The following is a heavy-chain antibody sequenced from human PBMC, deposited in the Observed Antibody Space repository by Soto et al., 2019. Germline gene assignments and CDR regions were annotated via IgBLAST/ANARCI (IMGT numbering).Heavy chain of an antibody. CDR3: ASSPAFSSSWYGIPPDPSHGMDV. V-gene: IGHV1-46*01. CDR1: GYTFTSFY. Sequence: QMQLVQSGAEVKRPGASVRVSCKSSGYTFTSFYIHWVRQAPGQGLEWMGIINPSGGITNFAQRFQGRVPMTRGMATNNNYMELSSLKSDDTAVYYCASSPAFSSSWYGIPPDPSHGMDVWGQGTTVTVS. J-gene: IGHJ6*02. CDR2: INPSGGIT. D-gene: IGHD6-13*01.